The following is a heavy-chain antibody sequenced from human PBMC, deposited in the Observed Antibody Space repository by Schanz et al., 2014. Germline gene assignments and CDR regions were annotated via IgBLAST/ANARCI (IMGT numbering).Heavy chain of an antibody. J-gene: IGHJ6*03. V-gene: IGHV4-30-2*06. CDR1: GGSISSGGYS. CDR3: ARVSHVYRYYYIDF. D-gene: IGHD3-16*02. Sequence: LQLQESGSGLMKPSQTLSLTCAVSGGSISSGGYSWNWIRQSPGKGLEWIGYIYYSGNTYYNPSLKSRVTISVDRSKNQFSLRLDSVTAADTAIYYCARVSHVYRYYYIDFWGKGTTVTGSS. CDR2: IYYSGNT.